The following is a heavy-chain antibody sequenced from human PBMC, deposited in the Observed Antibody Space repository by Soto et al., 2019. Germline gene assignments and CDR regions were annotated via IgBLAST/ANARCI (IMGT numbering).Heavy chain of an antibody. V-gene: IGHV3-48*03. Sequence: AGGSLRLSCAASGFTFSISEMNWVRQAPGKGLEWVSFISNTGNTIYYADSVKGRFTISRDNARNSLYLQMNSLRAEDTAVYYCARGLEMATLAVRYYFDFWGQGTLVTVSS. J-gene: IGHJ4*02. D-gene: IGHD3-3*01. CDR2: ISNTGNTI. CDR3: ARGLEMATLAVRYYFDF. CDR1: GFTFSISE.